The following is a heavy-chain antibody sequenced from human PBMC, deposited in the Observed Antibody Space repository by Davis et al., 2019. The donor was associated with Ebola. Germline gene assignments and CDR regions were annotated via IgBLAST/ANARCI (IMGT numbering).Heavy chain of an antibody. Sequence: SVKVSCKASGCTFSSYAISWVRQAPGHGLEWMGGIIPIFGTANYAQKFQGRVTITADESTSTAYLELSSLRSEDTAVYYCARNNWTISLYYYYYGMDVWGQGTTVTVSS. V-gene: IGHV1-69*13. D-gene: IGHD3-3*01. CDR3: ARNNWTISLYYYYYGMDV. J-gene: IGHJ6*02. CDR1: GCTFSSYA. CDR2: IIPIFGTA.